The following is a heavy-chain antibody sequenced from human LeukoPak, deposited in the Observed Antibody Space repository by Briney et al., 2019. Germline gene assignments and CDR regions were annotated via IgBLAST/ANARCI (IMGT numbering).Heavy chain of an antibody. CDR1: GGSFSGYY. CDR3: ARGGPYGDYAFDY. J-gene: IGHJ4*02. Sequence: SETLSLTCAVYGGSFSGYYWSLIRQPPGKGLEWIGEINHSGSTNYNPSLKSRVTISVDTSKNQFSLKLSSVTAADTAVYYCARGGPYGDYAFDYWGQGTLVTVSS. D-gene: IGHD4-17*01. CDR2: INHSGST. V-gene: IGHV4-34*01.